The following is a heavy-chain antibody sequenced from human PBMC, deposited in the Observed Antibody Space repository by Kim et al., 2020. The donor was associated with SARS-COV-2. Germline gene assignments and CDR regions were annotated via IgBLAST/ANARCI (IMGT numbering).Heavy chain of an antibody. CDR1: GGSISSYY. D-gene: IGHD3-3*01. Sequence: SETLSLTCTVSGGSISSYYWSWIRQPPGKGLEWIGYIYYSGSTNYNPSLKSRVTISVDTSKNQFSLKLSSVTAADTAVYYCAGQVTISGMDVWGQGTTVTVSS. CDR2: IYYSGST. CDR3: AGQVTISGMDV. V-gene: IGHV4-59*13. J-gene: IGHJ6*02.